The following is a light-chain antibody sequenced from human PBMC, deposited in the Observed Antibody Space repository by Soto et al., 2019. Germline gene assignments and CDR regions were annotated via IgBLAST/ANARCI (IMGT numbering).Light chain of an antibody. CDR1: RSNIEAGYH. CDR2: GND. CDR3: CSYASTSPYV. J-gene: IGLJ1*01. V-gene: IGLV1-40*01. Sequence: QSVLTQPPSVSGAPGQRVTISCTGGRSNIEAGYHVHWYQQLPGRAPKLLVFGNDNRPSGVPDRFSGSRSSTSASLAITGLQPEDEGQYYCCSYASTSPYVFGTGSKVTVL.